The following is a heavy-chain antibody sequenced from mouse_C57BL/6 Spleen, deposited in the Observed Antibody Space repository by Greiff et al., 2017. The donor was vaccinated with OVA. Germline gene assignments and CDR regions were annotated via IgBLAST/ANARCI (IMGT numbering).Heavy chain of an antibody. D-gene: IGHD1-1*01. CDR1: GYAFSSSW. CDR2: IYPGDGDT. Sequence: VQLQQSGPELVKPGASVKISCKASGYAFSSSWMNWVKQRPGKGLEWIGRIYPGDGDTNYNGKFKGKATLTADKSSSTAYMQLSSLTSEDSAVYFCARRDYYGSSCFDYWGQGTTLTVSS. J-gene: IGHJ2*01. CDR3: ARRDYYGSSCFDY. V-gene: IGHV1-82*01.